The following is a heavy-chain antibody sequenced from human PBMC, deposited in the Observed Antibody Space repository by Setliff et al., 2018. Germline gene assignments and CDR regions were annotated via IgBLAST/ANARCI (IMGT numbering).Heavy chain of an antibody. Sequence: SETLSLTCTVSGDSINSGGHYWGWFRQPAGKGLEWIGRIYTTGTTNYSPSLTGRVTISADTSKNQISLKLSSVSAADTAVYYCAREFVVISFVKNIHHHYGMDVWGQGTTVTVSS. D-gene: IGHD2-21*01. CDR3: AREFVVISFVKNIHHHYGMDV. CDR1: GDSINSGGHY. V-gene: IGHV4-61*02. CDR2: IYTTGTT. J-gene: IGHJ6*02.